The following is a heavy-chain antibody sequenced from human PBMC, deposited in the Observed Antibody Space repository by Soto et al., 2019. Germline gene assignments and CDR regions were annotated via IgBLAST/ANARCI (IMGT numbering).Heavy chain of an antibody. CDR2: INHSGST. CDR3: ARGGSGYGDYVGSSDY. J-gene: IGHJ4*02. Sequence: QVQLQQWGAGLLKPSETLSLTCAVYGGSFSGYYWSWIRQPPGKGLEWIGEINHSGSTNYNPSLKSRVTISVDTSKNQFSLKLSSVTAADTAVYYCARGGSGYGDYVGSSDYWGQGTLVTVSS. CDR1: GGSFSGYY. V-gene: IGHV4-34*01. D-gene: IGHD4-17*01.